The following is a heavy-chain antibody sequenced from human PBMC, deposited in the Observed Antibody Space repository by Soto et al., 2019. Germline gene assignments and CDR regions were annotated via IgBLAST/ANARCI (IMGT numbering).Heavy chain of an antibody. D-gene: IGHD6-13*01. CDR3: ACRIAAAGTPYYYYGMDV. CDR2: IYYSGST. CDR1: GGSISSGDYY. V-gene: IGHV4-30-4*01. Sequence: SETLSLTCTVSGGSISSGDYYWSWIRQPPGKGLEWIGYIYYSGSTYYNPSLKSRVTISVDTSKNHFSLKLSSVTAADTAVYYCACRIAAAGTPYYYYGMDVWGQGTTVTVSS. J-gene: IGHJ6*02.